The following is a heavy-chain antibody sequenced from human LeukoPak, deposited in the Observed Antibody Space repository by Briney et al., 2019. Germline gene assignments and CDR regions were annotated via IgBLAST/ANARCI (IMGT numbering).Heavy chain of an antibody. CDR1: GFTFSSFG. V-gene: IGHV1-2*02. Sequence: GGSLRLSCAASGFTFSSFGMHWVRQAPGQGLEWMGWINPNSGGTNYAEKFRGRVTMTRDTSISTAYMELSRLRSDDTAVYYCARDYRGVGSGSPFGFDYWGQGTLVTVSS. D-gene: IGHD3-10*01. J-gene: IGHJ4*02. CDR3: ARDYRGVGSGSPFGFDY. CDR2: INPNSGGT.